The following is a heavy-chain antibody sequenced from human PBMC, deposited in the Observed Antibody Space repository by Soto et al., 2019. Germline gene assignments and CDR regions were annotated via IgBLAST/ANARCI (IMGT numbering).Heavy chain of an antibody. CDR1: GYTFTSYA. CDR2: TNAGNGNT. J-gene: IGHJ3*01. V-gene: IGHV1-3*01. CDR3: AGESGDSSGVDSGALGL. Sequence: GASVKVSCKASGYTFTSYAMHWVRQAPGQRRGWMGWTNAGNGNTKYSQKSQGRVTITRDTSASTAYTELSSLRSEDTAVYYCAGESGDSSGVDSGALGLWGQVTMVTLS. D-gene: IGHD3-22*01.